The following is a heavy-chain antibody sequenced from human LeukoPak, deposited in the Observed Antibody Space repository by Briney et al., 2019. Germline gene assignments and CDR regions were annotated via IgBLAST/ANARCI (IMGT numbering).Heavy chain of an antibody. CDR3: ARDDSSSWYRSKNWFDP. Sequence: ASVNVSCKVSGYTLTELSMHWVRQAPGKGLEWMGRFDPEDGETIYAQKFQGRVTMTEDTSTDTAYMELRSLRSDDTAVYYCARDDSSSWYRSKNWFDPRGQGTLVTVSS. V-gene: IGHV1-24*01. CDR2: FDPEDGET. J-gene: IGHJ5*02. D-gene: IGHD6-13*01. CDR1: GYTLTELS.